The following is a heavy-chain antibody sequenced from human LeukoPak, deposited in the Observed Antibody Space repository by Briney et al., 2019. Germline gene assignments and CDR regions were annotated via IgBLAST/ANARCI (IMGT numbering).Heavy chain of an antibody. J-gene: IGHJ4*02. Sequence: ASVKVSCKASGYTFTTYFMHWVRQAPGQGPEWIGKINPSSGSTTYAQRFQGRATMTRDTSTSTLYMELISLRSEDTAVYYCAREVVRYERRGSWDYWGQGTLVTVSS. CDR1: GYTFTTYF. CDR2: INPSSGST. CDR3: AREVVRYERRGSWDY. V-gene: IGHV1-46*01. D-gene: IGHD3-22*01.